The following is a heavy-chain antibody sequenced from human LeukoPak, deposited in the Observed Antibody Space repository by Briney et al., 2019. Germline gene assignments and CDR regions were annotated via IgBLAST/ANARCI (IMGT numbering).Heavy chain of an antibody. J-gene: IGHJ4*02. Sequence: PGGSLRLSCAASGFTFSSYEMNWVRQAPGKGLEWVSYISSSGSTIYYADSVKGRFTVSRDNAKNSLYLQMNSLRAEDTAVYYCARLTMPYDYVWGSYPYFDYWGQGTLVTVSS. CDR2: ISSSGSTI. CDR1: GFTFSSYE. V-gene: IGHV3-48*03. D-gene: IGHD3-16*01. CDR3: ARLTMPYDYVWGSYPYFDY.